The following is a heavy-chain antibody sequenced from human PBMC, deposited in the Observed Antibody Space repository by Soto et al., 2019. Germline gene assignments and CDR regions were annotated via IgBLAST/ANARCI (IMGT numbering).Heavy chain of an antibody. J-gene: IGHJ4*02. CDR2: VYPSDSHT. D-gene: IGHD5-18*01. CDR3: ARQSGETYTPMDH. V-gene: IGHV5-51*01. CDR1: GFSFTSQW. Sequence: PGESLKISCKGSGFSFTSQWIAWVRQMPGKGLEWMGTVYPSDSHTRYSPSFQGRVTISADKSISTAYLQWSSLKASDTAMYYCARQSGETYTPMDHWGQGTLVTVSS.